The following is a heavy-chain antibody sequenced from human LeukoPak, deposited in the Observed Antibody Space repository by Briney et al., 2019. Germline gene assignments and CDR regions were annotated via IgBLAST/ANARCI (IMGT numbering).Heavy chain of an antibody. V-gene: IGHV4-59*01. Sequence: PSETLSLTWPVSGASISGYYWGWIRQPPRKGLGWIGYIYYSGSTKYNSSLKSRVTISVDTSKNQFSLKLSSVTAADTAVYYCARDRQATTAYDAFDIWGRGTMVTVSS. CDR3: ARDRQATTAYDAFDI. CDR1: GASISGYY. CDR2: IYYSGST. D-gene: IGHD4-17*01. J-gene: IGHJ3*02.